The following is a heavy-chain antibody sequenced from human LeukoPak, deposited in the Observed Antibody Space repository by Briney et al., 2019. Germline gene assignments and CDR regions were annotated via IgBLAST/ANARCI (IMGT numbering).Heavy chain of an antibody. CDR2: ISAYNGDT. V-gene: IGHV1-18*01. CDR1: GYTFTNYG. Sequence: ASVKVSCKASGYTFTNYGINWVRQAPGQGLEWMGWISAYNGDTKYAPKLQGRLTMTTDTSTSTAYMELRSLRSDDTAVYYCARAPMYYYGSGSYYDYWGQGTLVTVSS. D-gene: IGHD3-10*01. CDR3: ARAPMYYYGSGSYYDY. J-gene: IGHJ4*02.